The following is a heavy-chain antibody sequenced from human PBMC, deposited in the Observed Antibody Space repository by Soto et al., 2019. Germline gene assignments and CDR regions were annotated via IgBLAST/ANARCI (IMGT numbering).Heavy chain of an antibody. CDR1: GFTFSSYA. V-gene: IGHV3-23*01. CDR2: ISGSGGST. J-gene: IGHJ4*02. Sequence: GGSLRLSCAASGFTFSSYAMSWVRQAPGKGLEWVSAISGSGGSTYYADSVKGRFTISRDNSKNTLYLQMNSLRAEDTAVYYCANGPERVWGIAVAGLDYWGQGTLVTVSS. D-gene: IGHD6-19*01. CDR3: ANGPERVWGIAVAGLDY.